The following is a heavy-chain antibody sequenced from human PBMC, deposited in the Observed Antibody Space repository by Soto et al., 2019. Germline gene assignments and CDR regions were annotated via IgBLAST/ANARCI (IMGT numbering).Heavy chain of an antibody. Sequence: QVQLVQSGAEVKKPGSSVKVSCKASGGTFSSYAISWVRQAPGQGLEWMGGIIPIFGTANYAQKFQGRVTITADESTRTDYMELSRLRSEDTAVYYCARPRDNYYYYGMDVWGQGTTVTVSS. CDR1: GGTFSSYA. CDR2: IIPIFGTA. J-gene: IGHJ6*02. D-gene: IGHD2-15*01. CDR3: ARPRDNYYYYGMDV. V-gene: IGHV1-69*12.